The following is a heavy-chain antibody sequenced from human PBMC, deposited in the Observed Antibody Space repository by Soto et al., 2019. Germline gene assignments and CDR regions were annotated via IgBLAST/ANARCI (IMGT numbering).Heavy chain of an antibody. J-gene: IGHJ6*03. CDR1: GGSFSGYY. CDR2: INHSGST. CDR3: ARIMITFGGVIVYYYYYMDV. V-gene: IGHV4-34*01. D-gene: IGHD3-16*02. Sequence: SETLSLTCAVYGGSFSGYYWSWIRQPPGKGLEWIWEINHSGSTNYNPSHKSRVTISVDTSKNQFSLKLSSVTAADTAVYYCARIMITFGGVIVYYYYYMDVWGKGTTVTVSS.